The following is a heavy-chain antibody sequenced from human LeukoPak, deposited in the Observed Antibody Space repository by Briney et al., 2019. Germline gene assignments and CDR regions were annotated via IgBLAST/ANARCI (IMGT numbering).Heavy chain of an antibody. CDR2: ISAYNGNT. V-gene: IGHV1-18*01. J-gene: IGHJ4*02. CDR3: ARVDENHYDSSSYYWGY. D-gene: IGHD3-22*01. Sequence: GASVKVSCKASGYTFTSSGISWVRQAPGQGLEWMGWISAYNGNTNYAQKLQGRVTMTTDTSTSTAYMELRSLRSDDTAVYYCARVDENHYDSSSYYWGYWGQGTLVTVSS. CDR1: GYTFTSSG.